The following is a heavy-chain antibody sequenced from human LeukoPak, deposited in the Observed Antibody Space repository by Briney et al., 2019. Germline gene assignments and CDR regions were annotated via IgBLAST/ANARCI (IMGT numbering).Heavy chain of an antibody. D-gene: IGHD2-2*01. CDR1: GGSFSGYY. CDR3: ARGPRYCSSTSCYELDY. CDR2: INQSGST. V-gene: IGHV4-34*01. Sequence: PSETLSLTCAVYGGSFSGYYWSWIRQPPGKGLERMGEINQSGSTNYNPSLESRVTISVDTSKNQFSLRLSSVTAADTAVYYCARGPRYCSSTSCYELDYWGQGTLVTVSS. J-gene: IGHJ4*02.